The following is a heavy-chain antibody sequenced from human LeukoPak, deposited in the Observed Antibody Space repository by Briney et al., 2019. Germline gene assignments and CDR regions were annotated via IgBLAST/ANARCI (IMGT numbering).Heavy chain of an antibody. CDR1: GYTFASED. CDR2: VNPNSGKT. Sequence: ASVKVWGRASGYTFASEDINWVPQATGQGRECRGGVNPNSGKTRYAQNFKGRVTMNRHTYISTAYLELSSLRSEDTAVYYCARGRSGYFDYWGQGTLVTVSS. J-gene: IGHJ4*02. CDR3: ARGRSGYFDY. D-gene: IGHD2-15*01. V-gene: IGHV1-8*01.